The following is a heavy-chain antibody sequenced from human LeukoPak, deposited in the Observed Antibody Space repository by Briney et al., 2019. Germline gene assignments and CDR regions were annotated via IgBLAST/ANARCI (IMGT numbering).Heavy chain of an antibody. CDR2: ISWNSGSI. D-gene: IGHD3-22*01. Sequence: PGGSLRLSCAASGFTFDDYAMHWVRQAPGKGLEWVSGISWNSGSIGYADSVKGRFTISRDNAKNSLYLQMNSLRAEDTALYYCAAGYDSSDYYHDAFDIWGQGTMVTVSS. V-gene: IGHV3-9*01. J-gene: IGHJ3*02. CDR1: GFTFDDYA. CDR3: AAGYDSSDYYHDAFDI.